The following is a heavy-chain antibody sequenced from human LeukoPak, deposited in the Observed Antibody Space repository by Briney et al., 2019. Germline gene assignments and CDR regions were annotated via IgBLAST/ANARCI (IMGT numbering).Heavy chain of an antibody. CDR1: GFTFSSYS. V-gene: IGHV3-21*04. CDR3: ARGLQWLVTGRQYYFDY. J-gene: IGHJ4*02. D-gene: IGHD6-19*01. Sequence: GGSLRLSCAASGFTFSSYSMNWVRQAPGKGLEWVSSISSSSSYIYYADSVKGRFTISRDNAKNSLYLQMNSLKGEDTAVDYCARGLQWLVTGRQYYFDYWGQGTLVTVSS. CDR2: ISSSSSYI.